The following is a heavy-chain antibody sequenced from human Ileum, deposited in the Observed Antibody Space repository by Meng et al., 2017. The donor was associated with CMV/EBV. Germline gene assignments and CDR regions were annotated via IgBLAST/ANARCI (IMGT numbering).Heavy chain of an antibody. J-gene: IGHJ6*02. CDR3: ARDGDSSSVYPNYDGMDV. CDR2: IRYDGANK. V-gene: IGHV3-30*02. D-gene: IGHD3-22*01. Sequence: GGSLRLSCAASGFTFSSYGIHWVRPAPGKGLAWVAFIRYDGANKYYADSVKGRFTISRDNSNNTLYLQMHSLRAGDTAVSSCARDGDSSSVYPNYDGMDVWGQGTTVTVSS. CDR1: GFTFSSYG.